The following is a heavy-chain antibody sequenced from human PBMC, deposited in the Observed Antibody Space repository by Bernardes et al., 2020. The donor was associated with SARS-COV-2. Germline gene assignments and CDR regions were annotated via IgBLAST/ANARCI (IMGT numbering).Heavy chain of an antibody. CDR2: IYTSGST. D-gene: IGHD3-3*01. CDR3: ARDYYDFWSGPYYMDV. Sequence: SEPLSLTCTVSGGFISSYYWSWIRRPAGKGLEWIGRIYTSGSTNYNPSLKSRVTMSVDTSKNQFSLKLSSVTAADTAVYYCARDYYDFWSGPYYMDVWGKGTTVTVSS. CDR1: GGFISSYY. V-gene: IGHV4-4*07. J-gene: IGHJ6*03.